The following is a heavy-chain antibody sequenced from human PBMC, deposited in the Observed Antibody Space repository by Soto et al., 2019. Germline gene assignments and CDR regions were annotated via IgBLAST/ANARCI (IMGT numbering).Heavy chain of an antibody. Sequence: EVQLVESGGGLVQPGRSLRLSCTASGFTFGDYDMSWFRQAPGKGLEWVGFIRSKASGGTTEYAASVKGRFILSRDDSKSIAYLQMNSLKTEDTAVYYCTRHFSGSGGWGQGTLVTVSS. CDR1: GFTFGDYD. J-gene: IGHJ4*02. D-gene: IGHD2-15*01. V-gene: IGHV3-49*03. CDR2: IRSKASGGTT. CDR3: TRHFSGSGG.